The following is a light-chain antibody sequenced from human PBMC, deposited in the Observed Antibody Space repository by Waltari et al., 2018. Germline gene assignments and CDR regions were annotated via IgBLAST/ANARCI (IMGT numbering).Light chain of an antibody. J-gene: IGLJ3*02. V-gene: IGLV1-51*01. CDR1: SSNIVDSH. CDR3: GSWDTRLNTGV. CDR2: ENT. Sequence: QSVLTQPPSVSAAPGQKVTISCSGGSSNIVDSHVSWYQQLPGAAPKHLIYENTQPPSGSPDRVSCSKPGTSATLDITGLQTGDEGDYYCGSWDTRLNTGVFGGGTKLTVL.